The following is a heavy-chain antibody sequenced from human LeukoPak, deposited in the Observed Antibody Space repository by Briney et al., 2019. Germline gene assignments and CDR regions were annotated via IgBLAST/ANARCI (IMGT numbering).Heavy chain of an antibody. D-gene: IGHD2-2*01. V-gene: IGHV3-23*01. CDR2: ISGSGGST. Sequence: GGSLRLSCAASAFTFSSNAMSWVRQAPGEGLEWVSAISGSGGSTYYADSVKGRFTISRDNSKNTLYLQMNSLRAEDTAVYYCAKGPVYCSSTSCPPDYWGQGTLVTVSS. CDR1: AFTFSSNA. J-gene: IGHJ4*02. CDR3: AKGPVYCSSTSCPPDY.